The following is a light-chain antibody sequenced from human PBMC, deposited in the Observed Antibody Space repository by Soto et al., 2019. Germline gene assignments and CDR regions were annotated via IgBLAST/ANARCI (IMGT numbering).Light chain of an antibody. V-gene: IGKV3-20*01. CDR1: QRVSSSY. CDR2: GAS. Sequence: EIVLTQSPGTLSLSPGERAALSCRASQRVSSSYLAWYQQKPGQAPRLLIYGASSRATDIPDRFSGSGSGTDFTLTISTLEPEDFAVYYCQQYGSSPLTFGGGPTVEIK. J-gene: IGKJ4*01. CDR3: QQYGSSPLT.